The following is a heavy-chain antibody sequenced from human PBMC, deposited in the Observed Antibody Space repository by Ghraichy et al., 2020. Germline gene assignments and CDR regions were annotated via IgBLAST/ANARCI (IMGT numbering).Heavy chain of an antibody. Sequence: ASVKVSCKASGYTFTSYYIHWVRQAPGQGLEWMGIINPSGGSTTYAQKFQGRVTMTRDTSTSTVYMELSSLRSEDTAVYYCARDPLLYYFDYWGQGTLVTVSS. CDR1: GYTFTSYY. V-gene: IGHV1-46*01. J-gene: IGHJ4*02. CDR2: INPSGGST. CDR3: ARDPLLYYFDY.